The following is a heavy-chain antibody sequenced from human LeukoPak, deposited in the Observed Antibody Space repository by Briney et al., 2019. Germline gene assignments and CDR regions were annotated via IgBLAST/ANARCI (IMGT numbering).Heavy chain of an antibody. D-gene: IGHD2-21*02. Sequence: SETLSLTCAVSGGSISSDHWWTWVRQSPGKGLEWIGEVFHNGRTKYNSSFQSRVTMSIDNSKNHFSLKLTSVTAADTAVYYCKSRAHEVVTASDFWGQGTQVSVST. CDR2: VFHNGRT. CDR1: GGSISSDHW. V-gene: IGHV4-4*02. J-gene: IGHJ4*02. CDR3: KSRAHEVVTASDF.